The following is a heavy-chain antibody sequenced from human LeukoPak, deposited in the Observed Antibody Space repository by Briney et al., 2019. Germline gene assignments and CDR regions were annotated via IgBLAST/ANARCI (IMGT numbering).Heavy chain of an antibody. CDR2: IYYSGST. V-gene: IGHV4-59*01. CDR3: ARDGSSWYHGWFDP. D-gene: IGHD6-13*01. CDR1: GGSISSYY. Sequence: SETLSLTRTVSGGSISSYYWSWIRQPPGKGLEWIGYIYYSGSTNYNPSLKSRVTISVDTSKNQFSLKLSSVTAADTAVYYCARDGSSWYHGWFDPWGQGTLVTVSS. J-gene: IGHJ5*02.